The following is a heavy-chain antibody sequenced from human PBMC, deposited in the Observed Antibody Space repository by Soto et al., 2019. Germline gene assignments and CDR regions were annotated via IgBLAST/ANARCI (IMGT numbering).Heavy chain of an antibody. Sequence: GSLRLSGAASGFTFSSYWMSWVRQAPGKGLEWVANIKQDGSEKYYVDSVKGRFTISRDNAKNSLYLQMNSLRAEDTAVYYCARPAGGVWGSYRPYWYFDLWGRGTLVTVSS. V-gene: IGHV3-7*01. J-gene: IGHJ2*01. CDR1: GFTFSSYW. D-gene: IGHD3-16*02. CDR3: ARPAGGVWGSYRPYWYFDL. CDR2: IKQDGSEK.